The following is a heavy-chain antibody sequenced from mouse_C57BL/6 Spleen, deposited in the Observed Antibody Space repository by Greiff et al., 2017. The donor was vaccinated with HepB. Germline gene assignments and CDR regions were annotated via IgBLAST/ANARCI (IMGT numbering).Heavy chain of an antibody. J-gene: IGHJ2*01. D-gene: IGHD3-2*02. CDR1: GYTFTSYW. Sequence: VQLQQPGAELVKPGASVKMSCKASGYTFTSYWITWVKQRPGQGLEWIGDIYPGSGSTNYNEKFKSKATLTVDTSSSTAYMQLSSLTSEDSAVYYCARSGSSGEGLDYWGQGTTLTVSS. V-gene: IGHV1-55*01. CDR2: IYPGSGST. CDR3: ARSGSSGEGLDY.